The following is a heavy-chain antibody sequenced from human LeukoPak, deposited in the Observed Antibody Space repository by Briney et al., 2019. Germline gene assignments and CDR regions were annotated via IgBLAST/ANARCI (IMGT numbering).Heavy chain of an antibody. Sequence: SETLSLTCAVYGGSFSGYYWSWIRQPPGKGLEWIGEINHSGSTNYNPSLKSRVTISVDTSKNQFSLKLSSVTAADTAVYYCARAFRSTYFDYWDQGTLVTVSS. CDR2: INHSGST. CDR1: GGSFSGYY. J-gene: IGHJ4*02. CDR3: ARAFRSTYFDY. V-gene: IGHV4-34*01. D-gene: IGHD3-3*01.